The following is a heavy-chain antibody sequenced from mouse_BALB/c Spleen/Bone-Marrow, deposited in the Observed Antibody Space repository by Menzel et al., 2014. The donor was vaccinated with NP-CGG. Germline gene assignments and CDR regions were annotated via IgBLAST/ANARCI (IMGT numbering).Heavy chain of an antibody. CDR1: GFNIKDTY. Sequence: VQLQQSGAELVKPGASVKLSCTASGFNIKDTYMHWVKQRPEQGLEWIGRIDPAYGNTKYDPKFQGKATITADTSSNTAYLQLSSLTSEDTAVYYLSITTASWYFDVWGAGTTVTVSS. J-gene: IGHJ1*01. CDR2: IDPAYGNT. CDR3: SITTASWYFDV. V-gene: IGHV14-3*02. D-gene: IGHD1-2*01.